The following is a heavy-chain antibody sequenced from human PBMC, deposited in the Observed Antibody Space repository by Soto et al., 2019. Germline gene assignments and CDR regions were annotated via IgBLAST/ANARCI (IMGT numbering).Heavy chain of an antibody. D-gene: IGHD3-16*01. J-gene: IGHJ4*02. CDR1: GGAIRSGIYS. CDR2: IYYSGVT. CDR3: ARKGDNGLDH. V-gene: IGHV4-31*03. Sequence: PSETLSLTCTVSGGAIRSGIYSWTWIRQHPGKGLEWIGYIYYSGVTYYNSSLDSRVTISLDTSKNQIYLKLTSVTAADTAVYYCARKGDNGLDHWGQGTLVTVSS.